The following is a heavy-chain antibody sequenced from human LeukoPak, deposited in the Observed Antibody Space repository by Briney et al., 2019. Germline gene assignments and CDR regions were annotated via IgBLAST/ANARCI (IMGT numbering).Heavy chain of an antibody. CDR1: GFTFSNYN. D-gene: IGHD3-3*01. CDR3: ARDFLEDDY. Sequence: PGGSLRLSCAASGFTFSNYNMNWVRQAPGKGLEWVSYISSSSSTIHYAESVKGRFTIFRDNARNSLYLQMNSLRAEDTAVYYCARDFLEDDYWGQGTLVTVSS. V-gene: IGHV3-48*01. CDR2: ISSSSSTI. J-gene: IGHJ4*02.